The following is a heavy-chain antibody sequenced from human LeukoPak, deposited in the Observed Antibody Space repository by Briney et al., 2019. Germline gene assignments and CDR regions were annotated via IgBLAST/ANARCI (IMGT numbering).Heavy chain of an antibody. CDR2: IGSSGDST. V-gene: IGHV3-23*01. CDR1: GFTFSSFA. D-gene: IGHD3-10*01. CDR3: ARGSKDLDF. J-gene: IGHJ4*02. Sequence: GGSLRLSCALSGFTFSSFAMNWVRQAPGKGLEWVSTIGSSGDSTYYADSVRGRFTISRDNSKNTMHLQMNNLRAEDTAFYYCARGSKDLDFWGQGTLVTVSS.